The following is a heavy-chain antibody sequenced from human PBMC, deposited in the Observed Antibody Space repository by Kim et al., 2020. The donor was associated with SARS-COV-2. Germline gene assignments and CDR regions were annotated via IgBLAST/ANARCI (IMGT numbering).Heavy chain of an antibody. D-gene: IGHD5-12*01. J-gene: IGHJ4*02. V-gene: IGHV1-69*01. CDR3: ARNPRGYSGYDFNY. Sequence: AQKCQGRVTITADESTSTAYMELSSLRSEHTAVYYCARNPRGYSGYDFNYWGQGTLVTVS.